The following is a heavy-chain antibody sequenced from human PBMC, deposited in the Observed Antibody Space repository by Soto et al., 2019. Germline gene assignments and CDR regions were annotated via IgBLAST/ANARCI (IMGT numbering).Heavy chain of an antibody. V-gene: IGHV3-33*01. CDR1: GFTFSSYG. CDR2: IWYDGSNK. D-gene: IGHD1-26*01. CDR3: ARGTYLRSFDY. Sequence: QVQLVESGGGVVQPGRSLRLSCAASGFTFSSYGMHWVRQAPGKGLEWVAVIWYDGSNKYYADSVKGRFTISRDNSKNTLYLQMNSLRAEDTAVYYCARGTYLRSFDYWGQGTLVTVSS. J-gene: IGHJ4*02.